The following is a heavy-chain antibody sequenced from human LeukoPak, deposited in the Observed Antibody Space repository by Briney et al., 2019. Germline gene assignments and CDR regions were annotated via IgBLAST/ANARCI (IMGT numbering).Heavy chain of an antibody. V-gene: IGHV4-38-2*02. CDR1: GYSISSAYY. CDR3: ARGFRGDNFDY. J-gene: IGHJ4*02. D-gene: IGHD7-27*01. CDR2: MYHSGST. Sequence: SETLSLTCSVAGYSISSAYYWGWIRQPPGKGLEWIGTMYHSGSTNYNPSLKSRVTISVDTSKNQFSLKLSSVTAADTAVYFCARGFRGDNFDYWGQGTLVTVSS.